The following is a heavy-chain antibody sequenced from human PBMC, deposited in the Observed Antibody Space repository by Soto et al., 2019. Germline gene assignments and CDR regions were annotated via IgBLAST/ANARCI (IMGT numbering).Heavy chain of an antibody. CDR3: ARDSPPPRE. J-gene: IGHJ4*02. D-gene: IGHD1-26*01. CDR2: ISAYNGNT. Sequence: QVQLVQSGAEVKKPGASVKVSCKASGYTFTSYHITWVRQAPGQGLEWMGWISAYNGNTNYAQNLQGRVTMTTDTPTSTAYMALRSLTSDDTAVYSCARDSPPPREWGQGTLVTVSS. CDR1: GYTFTSYH. V-gene: IGHV1-18*01.